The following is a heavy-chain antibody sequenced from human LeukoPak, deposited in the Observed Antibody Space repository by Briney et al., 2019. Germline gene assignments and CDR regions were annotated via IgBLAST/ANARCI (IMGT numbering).Heavy chain of an antibody. D-gene: IGHD1-26*01. J-gene: IGHJ4*02. V-gene: IGHV4-30-2*01. CDR3: ARLGEEWDQRSTFDA. CDR2: IYFGETT. Sequence: PSQTLSLTCTVSGGSVSRAGYYWSWIRQPPGKGLEWIVYIYFGETTAYSPSLKSRVSISVDRSKNQFSLNLTSVTAADTAVYYCARLGEEWDQRSTFDAWGQGTLVTVSS. CDR1: GGSVSRAGYY.